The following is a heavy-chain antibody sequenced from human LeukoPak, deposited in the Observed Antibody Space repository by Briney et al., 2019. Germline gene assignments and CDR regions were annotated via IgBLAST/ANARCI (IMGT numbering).Heavy chain of an antibody. CDR3: ARDPGYCSGGSCYGFDY. Sequence: HVASVKVSCKASGYTFTGYYMHWVRQAPGQGLEWMGWINPNSGGTNYAQKFQGRVTMTRDTSISTAYMELSRLRSDDTAVYYCARDPGYCSGGSCYGFDYWGQGTPVTVSS. J-gene: IGHJ4*02. CDR1: GYTFTGYY. D-gene: IGHD2-15*01. V-gene: IGHV1-2*02. CDR2: INPNSGGT.